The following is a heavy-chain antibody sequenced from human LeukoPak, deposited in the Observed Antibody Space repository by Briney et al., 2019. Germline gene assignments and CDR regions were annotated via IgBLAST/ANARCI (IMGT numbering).Heavy chain of an antibody. CDR1: GYTFISYG. V-gene: IGHV1-18*01. D-gene: IGHD3-10*01. CDR2: ISTYNGNT. J-gene: IGHJ4*02. CDR3: ARERGSYSRVDY. Sequence: GASVKVSCKPSGYTFISYGISWVRQAPGQGLEWMGWISTYNGNTNYAQKLQGRDTMTTDTLTSTVYMELRSLRSDDTAVCYCARERGSYSRVDYWGQGTLVTVSS.